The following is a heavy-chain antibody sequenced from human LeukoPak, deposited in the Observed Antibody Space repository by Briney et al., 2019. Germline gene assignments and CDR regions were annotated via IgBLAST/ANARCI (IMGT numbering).Heavy chain of an antibody. V-gene: IGHV4-39*07. Sequence: SETLSLTCTVSGGSISSSSYYWGWIRQPPGKGLEWIGSIYYSGSTYYNPSLKSRVTISVDTSKNQFSLKLSSVTAADTAVYYCARIPRAYPYYYMDVWGKGTTVTVSS. CDR1: GGSISSSSYY. J-gene: IGHJ6*03. D-gene: IGHD3-16*01. CDR3: ARIPRAYPYYYMDV. CDR2: IYYSGST.